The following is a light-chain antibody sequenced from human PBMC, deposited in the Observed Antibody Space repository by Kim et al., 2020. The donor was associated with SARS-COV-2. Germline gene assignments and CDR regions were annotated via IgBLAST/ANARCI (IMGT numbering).Light chain of an antibody. Sequence: GNTVTISCTRSSGNIASNYVQWYRQRPGSSPTTVIYEDNQRPSGVPDRFSGSVDSSSNSASLTISGLKTEDEADYYCQSYDSSTLVFGGGTQLTVL. CDR2: EDN. J-gene: IGLJ3*02. CDR3: QSYDSSTLV. CDR1: SGNIASNY. V-gene: IGLV6-57*01.